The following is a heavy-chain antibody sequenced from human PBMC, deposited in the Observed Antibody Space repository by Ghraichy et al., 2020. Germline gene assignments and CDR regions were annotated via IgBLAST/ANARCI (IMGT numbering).Heavy chain of an antibody. CDR2: ISGSGGST. Sequence: GGSLRLSCAASGFTFSSYAMSWVRQAPGKGLEWVSAISGSGGSTYYADSVKGRFTISRDNSKNTLYLQMNSLRAEDTAVYYCAKSEITMIVVVPKCPFDYWGQGTLVTVSS. V-gene: IGHV3-23*01. CDR3: AKSEITMIVVVPKCPFDY. CDR1: GFTFSSYA. J-gene: IGHJ4*02. D-gene: IGHD3-22*01.